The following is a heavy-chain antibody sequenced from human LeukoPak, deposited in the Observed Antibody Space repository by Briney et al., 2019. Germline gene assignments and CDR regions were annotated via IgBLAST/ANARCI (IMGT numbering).Heavy chain of an antibody. J-gene: IGHJ4*02. CDR1: GFNFGDYA. D-gene: IGHD3-3*01. Sequence: PGRSLRLSCTASGFNFGDYAMSWVRQAPGKGLEWVGFIRSKVHGGTTEYAASVKGRFTISRDDSKSIAYLQMNSLKSEDTAVYYCTRDGTPETIWSGYYIDYWGQGTLVTVSS. V-gene: IGHV3-49*04. CDR3: TRDGTPETIWSGYYIDY. CDR2: IRSKVHGGTT.